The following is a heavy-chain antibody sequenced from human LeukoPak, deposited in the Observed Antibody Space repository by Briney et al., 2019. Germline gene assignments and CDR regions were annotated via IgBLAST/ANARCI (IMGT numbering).Heavy chain of an antibody. V-gene: IGHV3-53*01. Sequence: PGGSLRLPCAASGLPVRSNYMLWVRQAPGKGLEWVSLTYSDGRTHYADSVKGRFTISRDNSKNTLYLQMNSLRAEETAVYCCAKDSNPTGDFEYWGQGALVTASS. CDR2: TYSDGRT. CDR1: GLPVRSNY. J-gene: IGHJ4*02. CDR3: AKDSNPTGDFEY.